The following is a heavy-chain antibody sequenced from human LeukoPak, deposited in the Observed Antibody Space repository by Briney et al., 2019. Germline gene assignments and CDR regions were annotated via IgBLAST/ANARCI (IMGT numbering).Heavy chain of an antibody. Sequence: AGGSLRLSCAASGFTFSTYSMNWVRQAPGKGLEWISHIRDSGTTDYADSVKGRFTISRDNAKNSLYLQLSSLRAEDTAVYYCARGARPTYGDYGDDAFDIWGQGTMVTVSS. J-gene: IGHJ3*02. CDR2: IRDSGTT. CDR3: ARGARPTYGDYGDDAFDI. CDR1: GFTFSTYS. V-gene: IGHV3-69-1*01. D-gene: IGHD4-17*01.